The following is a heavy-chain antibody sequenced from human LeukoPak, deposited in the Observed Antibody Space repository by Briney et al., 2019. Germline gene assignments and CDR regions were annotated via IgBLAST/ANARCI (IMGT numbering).Heavy chain of an antibody. J-gene: IGHJ2*01. Sequence: PSETLSLTCTVSGGPISSSSYYWARIRQPPGQGLEWIGSISYSGSTFYNPSLKSRVTISVDTSKNQFSLRLSSVTAADTAVYYCARPSHYGDYVYWYFDLWGRGTLVTVSS. CDR1: GGPISSSSYY. CDR3: ARPSHYGDYVYWYFDL. V-gene: IGHV4-39*01. D-gene: IGHD4-17*01. CDR2: ISYSGST.